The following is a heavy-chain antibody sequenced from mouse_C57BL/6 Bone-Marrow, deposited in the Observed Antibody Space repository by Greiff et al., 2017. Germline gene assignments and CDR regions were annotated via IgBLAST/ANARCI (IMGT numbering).Heavy chain of an antibody. Sequence: VQLQQPGAELVKPGASVKLSCKASGYTFTSYWMHWVKQRPGQGLEWIGMIHPNSGSTNYNEKFKSKATLTVDKSSSTAYMQLSSLTSEDSAVYYWAREGRGPWYFDVWGTGTTVTVSS. V-gene: IGHV1-64*01. CDR1: GYTFTSYW. CDR2: IHPNSGST. J-gene: IGHJ1*03. CDR3: AREGRGPWYFDV. D-gene: IGHD3-3*01.